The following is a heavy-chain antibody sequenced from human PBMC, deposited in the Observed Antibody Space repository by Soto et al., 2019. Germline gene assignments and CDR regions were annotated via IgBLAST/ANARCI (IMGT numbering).Heavy chain of an antibody. CDR3: ARVPGP. J-gene: IGHJ5*02. Sequence: SETLSLTCTVAGGSITSGSYYWGWIRQPPGTGLEWIGYIYHSGSTYYNPSLKSRVTISVDRSKNQFSPKLSSVTAADTAVYYCARVPGPWGQGTLVTVSS. CDR2: IYHSGST. CDR1: GGSITSGSYY. V-gene: IGHV4-39*07.